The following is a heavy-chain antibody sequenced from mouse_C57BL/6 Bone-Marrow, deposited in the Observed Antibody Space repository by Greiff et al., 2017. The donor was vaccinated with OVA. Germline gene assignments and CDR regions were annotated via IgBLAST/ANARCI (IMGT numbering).Heavy chain of an antibody. J-gene: IGHJ2*01. Sequence: EVQGVESGGDLVKPGGSLKLSCAASGFTFSSYGMSWVRQTPDKRLEWVATISSGGSYTYYPDSVKGRFTISRDNAKNTLYLQMSSLKSEDTAMYYCARQGGYVFDYWGQGTTLTVSS. CDR2: ISSGGSYT. CDR3: ARQGGYVFDY. D-gene: IGHD2-2*01. V-gene: IGHV5-6*01. CDR1: GFTFSSYG.